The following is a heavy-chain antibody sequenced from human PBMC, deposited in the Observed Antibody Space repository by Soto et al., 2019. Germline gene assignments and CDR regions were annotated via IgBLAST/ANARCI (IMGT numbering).Heavy chain of an antibody. D-gene: IGHD6-13*01. CDR2: IYYSGST. V-gene: IGHV4-59*08. CDR3: ARAIEPLYSSSWYWFDP. Sequence: GTVSLSGSVSGHCLSRYHGCWLRHPPGKGLEWIGYIYYSGSTNYNPSLKSRVTISVDTSKNQFSLKLSSVTAADTAVYYCARAIEPLYSSSWYWFDPWGQGTLVTVS. J-gene: IGHJ5*02. CDR1: GHCLSRYH.